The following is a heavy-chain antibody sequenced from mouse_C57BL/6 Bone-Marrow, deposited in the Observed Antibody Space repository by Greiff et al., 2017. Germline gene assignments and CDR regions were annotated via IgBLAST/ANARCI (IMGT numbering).Heavy chain of an antibody. V-gene: IGHV1-74*01. CDR2: LHPSDSDT. J-gene: IGHJ4*01. CDR3: AIGSSYGEGDAMDD. Sequence: QVQLQQSGAELVKPGASVKVSCKASGYTFTIYWMHWVKQRPGQGLEWIGRLHPSDSDTNSNQKFKGKATLTVDKSASTGYMHLSSLTSEDSAVYFCAIGSSYGEGDAMDDWCQGTSVTVDS. D-gene: IGHD1-1*01. CDR1: GYTFTIYW.